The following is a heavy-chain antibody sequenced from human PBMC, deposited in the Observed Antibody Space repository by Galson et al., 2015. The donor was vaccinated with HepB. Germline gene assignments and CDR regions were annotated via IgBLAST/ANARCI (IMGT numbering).Heavy chain of an antibody. CDR3: ARRGCYGDACYQDY. Sequence: SETPSPTSTVSGGYIRAAHLGWTRQAPGGGPEGIGGISYCGVTKQKPSPERRVPLSKDTTKRQVSLKLTYVTAADTAVYYCARRGCYGDACYQDYWGQGTLVTVSS. J-gene: IGHJ4*02. D-gene: IGHD2-21*02. CDR2: ISYCGVT. V-gene: IGHV4-59*01. CDR1: GGYIRAAH.